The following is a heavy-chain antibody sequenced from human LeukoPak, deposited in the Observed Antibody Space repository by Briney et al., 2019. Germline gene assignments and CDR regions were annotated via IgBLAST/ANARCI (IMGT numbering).Heavy chain of an antibody. Sequence: PGGSLRLSCAASGFTFSSYWMNWARQAPGKGLEWVASINHNGNVNYYVDSVKGRFTISRDNAKNSLYLQMSNLRAEDTAVYYCARGRVVIPEGPDYWGQGTLVTVSS. CDR2: INHNGNVN. V-gene: IGHV3-7*03. CDR1: GFTFSSYW. D-gene: IGHD3-10*01. CDR3: ARGRVVIPEGPDY. J-gene: IGHJ4*02.